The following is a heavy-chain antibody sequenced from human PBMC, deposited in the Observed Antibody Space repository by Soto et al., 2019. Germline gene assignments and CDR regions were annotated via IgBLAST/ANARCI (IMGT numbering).Heavy chain of an antibody. CDR2: ISAYNGNT. V-gene: IGHV1-18*04. CDR3: ARGEFGSHYYDSTGHYPFDY. D-gene: IGHD3-22*01. CDR1: GYSFPSYV. J-gene: IGHJ4*02. Sequence: APVKVYCAASGYSFPSYVISWLGKAPGQGLEWMGWISAYNGNTNYAQKLQGRVTMTTDTSTSTAYMELRSLRSDDTAVYYCARGEFGSHYYDSTGHYPFDYWGQGTLVTVSS.